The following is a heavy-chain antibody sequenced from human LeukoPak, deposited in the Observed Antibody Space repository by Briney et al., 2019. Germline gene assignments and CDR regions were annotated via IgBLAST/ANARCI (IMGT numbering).Heavy chain of an antibody. CDR3: ATLMVG. V-gene: IGHV3-9*01. D-gene: IGHD2-15*01. CDR2: ISWNSGSI. CDR1: GFTFDDYA. J-gene: IGHJ4*02. Sequence: PGGSLRLSCAASGFTFDDYAMHWVRQAPGKGLEWVSGISWNSGSIGYADSVKGRFTNSRDNAKNSLYLQMNSLRAEDTALYYCATLMVGWGQGTLVTVSS.